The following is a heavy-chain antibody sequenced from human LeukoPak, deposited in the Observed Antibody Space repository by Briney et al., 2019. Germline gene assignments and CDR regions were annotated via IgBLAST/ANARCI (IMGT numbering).Heavy chain of an antibody. CDR2: IYYSGST. J-gene: IGHJ4*02. D-gene: IGHD6-19*01. CDR1: GGSISSYY. V-gene: IGHV4-59*01. Sequence: SETLSLTCTVSGGSISSYYWSWIRQPPGKGLEWIGYIYYSGSTNYNPSLKSRVTISVDTSTNQFSLKLSSVTAADTAVYYCARESSGWYLDYWGQGTLVTVSS. CDR3: ARESSGWYLDY.